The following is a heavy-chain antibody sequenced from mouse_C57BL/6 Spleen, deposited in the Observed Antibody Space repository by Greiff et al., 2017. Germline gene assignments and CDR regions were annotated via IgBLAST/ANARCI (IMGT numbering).Heavy chain of an antibody. CDR3: ARRDGSSSYYAMDY. V-gene: IGHV5-17*01. CDR2: ISRGSSTI. Sequence: EVQLVESGGGLVKPGGSLKLSCAASGFTFSDYGMHWVRQAPEKGLEWVAYISRGSSTIYYADTKKGRFTISRNNAKNTLFLQMTMLMSEDTAMYYCARRDGSSSYYAMDYWGQGTSVTVSS. CDR1: GFTFSDYG. J-gene: IGHJ4*01. D-gene: IGHD1-1*01.